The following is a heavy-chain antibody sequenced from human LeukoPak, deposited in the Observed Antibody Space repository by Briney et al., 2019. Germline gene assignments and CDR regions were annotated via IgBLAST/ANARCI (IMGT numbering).Heavy chain of an antibody. CDR2: ISAYNGNT. J-gene: IGHJ5*02. V-gene: IGHV1-18*01. D-gene: IGHD6-13*01. CDR3: AGYSSSWYPDWFDP. CDR1: GYTFTSYG. Sequence: ASVKLSCKASGYTFTSYGISWVRQAPGHGLEWMGWISAYNGNTNYAQKLQGRVTMTTDTSTSTAYMELRSLRSDDTAVYYCAGYSSSWYPDWFDPWGQGTLVTVSS.